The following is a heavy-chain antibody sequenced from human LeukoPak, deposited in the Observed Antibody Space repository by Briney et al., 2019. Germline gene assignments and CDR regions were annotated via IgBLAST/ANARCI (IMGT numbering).Heavy chain of an antibody. V-gene: IGHV3-74*01. CDR2: IKSDGSGT. CDR3: ATDWYGAINS. J-gene: IGHJ4*02. Sequence: PGGSLRLSCAASAASGHIFCDSWMHWVRQAPGKGLVWVSRIKSDGSGTIYADSVKGRFTISRDNAKNTLYLQLNSLRADDTAVYFCATDWYGAINSWGQGTLVTVSS. CDR1: GHIFCDSW. D-gene: IGHD4/OR15-4a*01.